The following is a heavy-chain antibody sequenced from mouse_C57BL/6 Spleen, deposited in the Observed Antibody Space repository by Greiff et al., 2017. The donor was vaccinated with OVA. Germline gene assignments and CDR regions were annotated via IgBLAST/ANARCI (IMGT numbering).Heavy chain of an antibody. J-gene: IGHJ1*03. CDR3: ADYYGSSYNWYFDV. CDR2: IHPNSGST. CDR1: GYTFTSYW. D-gene: IGHD1-1*01. V-gene: IGHV1-64*01. Sequence: VKLQQPGAELVKPGASVKLSCKASGYTFTSYWMHWVKQRPGQGLEWIGMIHPNSGSTNYNEKFKSKATLTVDKSSSTAYMQLSSLTSEDSAVYYCADYYGSSYNWYFDVWGTGTTVTVSS.